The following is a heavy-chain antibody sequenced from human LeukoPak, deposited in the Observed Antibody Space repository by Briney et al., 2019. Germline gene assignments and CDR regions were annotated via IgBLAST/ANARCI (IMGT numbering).Heavy chain of an antibody. CDR1: GFTFSSYS. CDR3: ARARGGWYSEY. V-gene: IGHV3-21*01. CDR2: ISSSGSYI. J-gene: IGHJ4*02. Sequence: PRGSLRLSCAASGFTFSSYSMNWVRQAPGKGLEWVSSISSSGSYIYYADSVKGRFTISRDNAKNSLYLQMNSLRAEDTAVYYCARARGGWYSEYWGQGTLVTVSS. D-gene: IGHD6-19*01.